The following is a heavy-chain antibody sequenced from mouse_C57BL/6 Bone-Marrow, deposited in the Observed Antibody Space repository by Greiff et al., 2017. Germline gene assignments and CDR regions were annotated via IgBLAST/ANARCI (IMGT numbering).Heavy chain of an antibody. Sequence: EVKVVESGGGLVQPGGSLKLSCAASGFTFSDYYMYWVRQTPEKRLEWVAYISNGGGSTYYPDTVKGRFTISRDNAKNTLYLQMSRLKSEDTAMYYCARALITTVVATRAMDDWGQGTSVTVSS. CDR3: ARALITTVVATRAMDD. D-gene: IGHD1-1*01. CDR2: ISNGGGST. CDR1: GFTFSDYY. J-gene: IGHJ4*01. V-gene: IGHV5-12*01.